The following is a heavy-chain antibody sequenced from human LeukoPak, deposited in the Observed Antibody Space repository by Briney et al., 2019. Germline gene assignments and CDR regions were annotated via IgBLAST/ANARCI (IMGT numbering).Heavy chain of an antibody. CDR1: GYTFTSYG. V-gene: IGHV1-18*01. CDR3: ASFVGEVEGFDY. D-gene: IGHD2-21*01. Sequence: ASVKVSCKASGYTFTSYGISWVRQAPGQGLEWMGWISAYNGNTNYAQKLQGRVTITADESTSTAYMELSSLRSEDTAVYYCASFVGEVEGFDYWGQGTLVTVSS. CDR2: ISAYNGNT. J-gene: IGHJ4*02.